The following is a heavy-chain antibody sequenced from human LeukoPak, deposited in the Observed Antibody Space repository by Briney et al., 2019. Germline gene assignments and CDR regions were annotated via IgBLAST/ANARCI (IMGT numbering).Heavy chain of an antibody. J-gene: IGHJ4*02. CDR3: AKDSSGYYSPFDY. Sequence: GGSLRLSCAASGFTFSSYEMNWVRQAPGKGLEWVAVISYDGSNKYYADSVKGRFTISRDNSKNTLYLQMNSLRAEDTAVYYCAKDSSGYYSPFDYWGQGTLVTVSS. D-gene: IGHD3-22*01. V-gene: IGHV3-30*18. CDR2: ISYDGSNK. CDR1: GFTFSSYE.